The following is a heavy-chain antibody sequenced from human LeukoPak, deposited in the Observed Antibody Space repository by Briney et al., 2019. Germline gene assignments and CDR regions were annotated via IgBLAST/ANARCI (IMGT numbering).Heavy chain of an antibody. CDR1: GFTFSSFA. CDR3: AREGTYYDSSGYYVS. CDR2: ISGSGGKT. J-gene: IGHJ5*02. V-gene: IGHV3-23*01. D-gene: IGHD3-22*01. Sequence: GGSLRLSCAASGFTFSSFAMTWVRQAPGKGLEWGSVISGSGGKTYYAASVKGRFTLSRDNSNRTLFLEMSSLRVEDTAVYYCAREGTYYDSSGYYVSWGQGTLVTVSA.